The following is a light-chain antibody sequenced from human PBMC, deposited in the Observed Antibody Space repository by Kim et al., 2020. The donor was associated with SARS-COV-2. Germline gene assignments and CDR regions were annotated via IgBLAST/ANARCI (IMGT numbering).Light chain of an antibody. CDR1: ALPKQY. V-gene: IGLV3-25*03. CDR2: KDS. CDR3: QSADSSVTYWV. J-gene: IGLJ3*02. Sequence: PGKTARITCSGDALPKQYAYWYQQKPGQAPVLVIYKDSERPSGIPERFSGSSSGTTVTLTISGVQAEDEADYYCQSADSSVTYWVFGGGTQLTVL.